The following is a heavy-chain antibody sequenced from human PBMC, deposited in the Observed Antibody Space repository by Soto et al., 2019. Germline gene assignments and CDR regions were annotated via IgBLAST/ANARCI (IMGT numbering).Heavy chain of an antibody. CDR2: IYHSGST. V-gene: IGHV4-4*02. J-gene: IGHJ4*02. D-gene: IGHD6-19*01. CDR3: ARVSHGCGWTPFDY. Sequence: QVQLQESGPGLVKPSGTLSLTCAVSGGSISSSNWWSWVRQPPGKGLEWIGEIYHSGSTNYNPSLKVRVTXXVXKXXTQCSLKLSSVTAADTAVYYCARVSHGCGWTPFDYWGQGTLVTVSS. CDR1: GGSISSSNW.